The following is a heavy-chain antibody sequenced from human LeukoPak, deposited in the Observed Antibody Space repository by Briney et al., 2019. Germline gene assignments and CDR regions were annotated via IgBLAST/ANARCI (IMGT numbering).Heavy chain of an antibody. CDR2: ISWNSGSI. D-gene: IGHD3-9*01. CDR3: AKAAVRYFDWSGFDY. V-gene: IGHV3-9*03. Sequence: GGSLRLSCAASGFTFDDYAMHWVRQAPGKGLGWVSGISWNSGSIGYADSVKGRFTTSRGNAKNSLYLQMNSLRAEDMALYYCAKAAVRYFDWSGFDYWGQGTLVTVSS. J-gene: IGHJ4*02. CDR1: GFTFDDYA.